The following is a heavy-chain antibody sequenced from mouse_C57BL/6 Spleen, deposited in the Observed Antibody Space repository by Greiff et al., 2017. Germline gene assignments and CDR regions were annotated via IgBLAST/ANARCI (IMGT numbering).Heavy chain of an antibody. CDR2: LNPNNGGT. D-gene: IGHD2-12*01. CDR1: GYTFTDYS. J-gene: IGHJ2*01. V-gene: IGHV1-26*01. CDR3: AKRYNDVYYFDY. Sequence: EVQLQQSGPELVKPGASVKISCKASGYTFTDYSMNWVKQSHGKSLEWIGDLNPNNGGTSYNQKFKGKATLTVDKSSSTAYMELRRLTSEDSAVYYCAKRYNDVYYFDYWGQGTTLTVSS.